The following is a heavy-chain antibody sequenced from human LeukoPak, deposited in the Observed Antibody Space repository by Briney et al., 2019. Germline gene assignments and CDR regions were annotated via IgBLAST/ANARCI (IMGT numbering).Heavy chain of an antibody. D-gene: IGHD6-13*01. J-gene: IGHJ4*02. CDR2: ISTYNGNT. CDR1: GYRLTSYG. Sequence: ASVKVSCRASGYRLTSYGISWVRQAPGQGLEWMGWISTYNGNTNYAQKFQDRVTMTTDTSTSTAYMELRSLRSDDTAVYYCARYSVSYSSSWHYYFDYWGQGTLVTVSS. CDR3: ARYSVSYSSSWHYYFDY. V-gene: IGHV1-18*01.